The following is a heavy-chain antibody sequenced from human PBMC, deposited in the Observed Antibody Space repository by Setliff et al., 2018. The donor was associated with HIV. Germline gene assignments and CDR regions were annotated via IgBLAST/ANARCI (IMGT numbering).Heavy chain of an antibody. CDR2: IYTSGSS. V-gene: IGHV4-4*08. Sequence: SETLSLTCTVSNDSNTSFYWTWIRQPPGKGLEWIGYIYTSGSSNYNPSLKSRVTFSIDTSKNQFSLKLDSVTAADTAVYYCARAPYSAYDYTSFHTWGQGTMVTISS. CDR1: NDSNTSFY. J-gene: IGHJ4*03. D-gene: IGHD5-12*01. CDR3: ARAPYSAYDYTSFHT.